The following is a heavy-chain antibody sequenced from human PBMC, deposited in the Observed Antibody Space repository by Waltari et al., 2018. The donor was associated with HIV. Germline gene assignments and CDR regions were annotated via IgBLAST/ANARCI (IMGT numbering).Heavy chain of an antibody. CDR2: IKPSGGTT. CDR1: GFTFTTYY. CDR3: ARAPYYYDGNDYKNKNFGLDV. D-gene: IGHD3-22*01. J-gene: IGHJ6*02. V-gene: IGHV1-46*01. Sequence: QVQLVQSGAEVKKPGASVKVSCKASGFTFTTYYIHWVRQAPGQGLEWMGIIKPSGGTTSYAQKFQGRVTMSIDTSTSTVNLELRSLRSEDSAVYFYARAPYYYDGNDYKNKNFGLDVWGQGTTVSVSS.